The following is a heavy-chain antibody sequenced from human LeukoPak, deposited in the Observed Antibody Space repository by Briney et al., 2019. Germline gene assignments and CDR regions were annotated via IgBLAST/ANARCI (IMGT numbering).Heavy chain of an antibody. CDR3: ARGVDYYGV. J-gene: IGHJ4*02. CDR2: INHSGRT. CDR1: GGSFSGYY. D-gene: IGHD3-10*01. Sequence: SETLSLTCAVYGGSFSGYYWNWIRQPPGKGLEWIGEINHSGRTNYNPSLKSRVTISVDTFKKQFSLKLSSVTAADTAVYYCARGVDYYGVWGQGTLVTVSS. V-gene: IGHV4-34*01.